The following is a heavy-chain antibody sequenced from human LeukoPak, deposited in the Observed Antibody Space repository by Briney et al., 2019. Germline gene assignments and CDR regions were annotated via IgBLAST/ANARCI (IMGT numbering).Heavy chain of an antibody. V-gene: IGHV3-7*03. Sequence: GGSLILSCAASGFTFSSYWMSWVRQAPGKGLEWVANIKQDGSEKYYVDSVKGRFTISRDNAKNSLYLQMNSLRAEDTAVYYCAKARIAVAGSSGFDYFDYWGQGTLVTVSS. CDR2: IKQDGSEK. J-gene: IGHJ4*02. CDR3: AKARIAVAGSSGFDYFDY. D-gene: IGHD6-19*01. CDR1: GFTFSSYW.